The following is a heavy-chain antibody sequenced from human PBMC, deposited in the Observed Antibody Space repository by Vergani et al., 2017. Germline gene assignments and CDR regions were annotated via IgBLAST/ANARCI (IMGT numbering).Heavy chain of an antibody. J-gene: IGHJ6*02. CDR1: GFTFDDYA. Sequence: EVQLVESGGGLVQPGRSLRLSCAASGFTFDDYAMHWVRQAPGKGLEWVSLISWDGGSTYYADSVKGRFTISRDNSKNSLYLQMNSLRTEDTALYYCAKDNSGWPEYYYYYYGMDVWGQGTTVTVSS. V-gene: IGHV3-43*02. CDR3: AKDNSGWPEYYYYYYGMDV. D-gene: IGHD6-19*01. CDR2: ISWDGGST.